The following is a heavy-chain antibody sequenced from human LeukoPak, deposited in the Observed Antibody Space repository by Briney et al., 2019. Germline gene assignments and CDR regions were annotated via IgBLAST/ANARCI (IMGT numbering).Heavy chain of an antibody. J-gene: IGHJ6*03. Sequence: SETLSLTCIVSGGIISSHYWSWIRQPPGKGLEWIGYIYYSGSTNYNPSLIVRVTISVDTSNNQCSLKLSSVPAAHTAVYYCARGSPTLLLRYFDWLLRGNPSYYYMDVCGKGTTVTVSS. CDR1: GGIISSHY. CDR2: IYYSGST. CDR3: ARGSPTLLLRYFDWLLRGNPSYYYMDV. V-gene: IGHV4-59*11. D-gene: IGHD3-9*01.